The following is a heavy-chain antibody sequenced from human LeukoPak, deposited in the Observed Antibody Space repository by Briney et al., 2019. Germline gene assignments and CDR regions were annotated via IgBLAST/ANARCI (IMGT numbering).Heavy chain of an antibody. CDR2: ISAYNGNT. D-gene: IGHD3-3*01. CDR1: GYTFTSYG. Sequence: ASVKVSCKASGYTFTSYGISWVRQAPGQGLEWMGWISAYNGNTNYAQKLQGRVTITTDESTSTAYMELSSLRSEDTAVYYCAREAVLELRFLEWLPSWGQGTLVTVSS. V-gene: IGHV1-18*01. J-gene: IGHJ4*02. CDR3: AREAVLELRFLEWLPS.